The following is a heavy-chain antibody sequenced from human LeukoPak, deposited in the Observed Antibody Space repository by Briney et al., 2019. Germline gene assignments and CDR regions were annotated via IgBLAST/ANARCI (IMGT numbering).Heavy chain of an antibody. Sequence: ASVKVSCKASGYTFTGYDINWVRQATGQGFEWMGWMNPNSGNTGYAQKFQGRVTMTRDTSISTAYMELSSLRSEDTAVYYCARMSYYDRRGDNWFDPWGQGTLVIVSS. D-gene: IGHD3-22*01. CDR2: MNPNSGNT. J-gene: IGHJ5*02. CDR3: ARMSYYDRRGDNWFDP. V-gene: IGHV1-8*01. CDR1: GYTFTGYD.